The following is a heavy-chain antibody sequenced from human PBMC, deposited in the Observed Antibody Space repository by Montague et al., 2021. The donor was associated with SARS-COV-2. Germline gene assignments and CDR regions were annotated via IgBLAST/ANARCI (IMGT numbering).Heavy chain of an antibody. J-gene: IGHJ6*02. Sequence: SETLSLTCTVSGGSISSSSYYWGWIRPPPGKGLEWIGCIYYSASTYYNPSLKIRVSISVDTSKNQFSLKLGSVTAADTAVYDCARPPVLRYFDWLPGFGGMDVWGQGTTVTVSS. V-gene: IGHV4-39*01. CDR2: IYYSAST. D-gene: IGHD3-9*01. CDR3: ARPPVLRYFDWLPGFGGMDV. CDR1: GGSISSSSYY.